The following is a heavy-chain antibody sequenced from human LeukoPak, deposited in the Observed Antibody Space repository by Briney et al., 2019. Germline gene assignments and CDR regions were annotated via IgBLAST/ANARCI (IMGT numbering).Heavy chain of an antibody. Sequence: ASVKVSCKASGCTFSSYAISWVRQAPGQGLEWMGWISAYNGNTNYAQKLQGRVTMNTDTPTSTDYMELRSLRSDDTAVYYCATGLAGPGGDWGKGTLVTVSS. D-gene: IGHD3-3*02. CDR3: ATGLAGPGGD. CDR1: GCTFSSYA. V-gene: IGHV1-18*01. CDR2: ISAYNGNT. J-gene: IGHJ4*02.